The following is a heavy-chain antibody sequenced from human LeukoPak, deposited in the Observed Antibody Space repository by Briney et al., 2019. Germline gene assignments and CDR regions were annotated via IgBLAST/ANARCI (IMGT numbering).Heavy chain of an antibody. V-gene: IGHV3-48*01. J-gene: IGHJ6*03. CDR3: ARGLRERVTGGSIWSEYQYYYYMDV. D-gene: IGHD6-13*01. Sequence: QTGGSLRLSCAASGFTFSSYSMNWVRQAPGKGLEWISHIRSSSSIIYYADSVKGRFTISRDNAKNSLYLHMNSLRAEDTALYYCARGLRERVTGGSIWSEYQYYYYMDVWGQGTTVTVSS. CDR1: GFTFSSYS. CDR2: IRSSSSII.